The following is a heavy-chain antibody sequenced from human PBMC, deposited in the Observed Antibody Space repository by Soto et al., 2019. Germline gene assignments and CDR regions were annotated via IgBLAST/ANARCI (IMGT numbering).Heavy chain of an antibody. V-gene: IGHV1-18*04. CDR3: ARDHCSSTSCYTAVDY. J-gene: IGHJ4*02. Sequence: QVQLVQSGAEVKKPGASVKVSCKASGYTFTSYGISWVRQAPGQGLEWMGWISAYNGNTSYAQKLQGRVTMTTDTSTSTAYMELRSLISDDTAVYYCARDHCSSTSCYTAVDYWGQGTLVTVSS. CDR1: GYTFTSYG. D-gene: IGHD2-2*02. CDR2: ISAYNGNT.